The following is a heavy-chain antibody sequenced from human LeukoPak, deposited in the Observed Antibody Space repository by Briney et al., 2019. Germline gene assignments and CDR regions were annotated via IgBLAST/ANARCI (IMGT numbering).Heavy chain of an antibody. D-gene: IGHD3-9*01. CDR3: ARRQYYDILTRDAFDI. CDR2: INPNSGGT. V-gene: IGHV1-2*02. J-gene: IGHJ3*02. Sequence: ASVKVSCKASGYTFTGHYMHWVRQAPGQGLEWMGWINPNSGGTYYAQNFQGRVTMTRDTSISTAYMELSRLRSDDTAVYYCARRQYYDILTRDAFDIWGQGTMVTVSS. CDR1: GYTFTGHY.